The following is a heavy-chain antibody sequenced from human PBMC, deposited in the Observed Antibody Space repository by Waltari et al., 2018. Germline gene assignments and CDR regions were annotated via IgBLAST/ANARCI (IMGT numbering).Heavy chain of an antibody. V-gene: IGHV3-23*01. D-gene: IGHD3-22*01. J-gene: IGHJ4*02. CDR2: IRDSGVIT. CDR1: GFNFISDA. CDR3: ARHLYSIDYLELGY. Sequence: EVHLLESGGGLAQPGGSLRLSCAASGFNFISDAMSWVRQAPGKGLEWVSGIRDSGVITKYADSGKGRFTVSRDNSKNTVFLQLNSLRAEDTAIYYCARHLYSIDYLELGYWGQGTLVTVSS.